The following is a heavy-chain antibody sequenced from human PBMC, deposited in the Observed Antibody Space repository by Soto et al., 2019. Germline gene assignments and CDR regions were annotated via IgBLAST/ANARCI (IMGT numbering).Heavy chain of an antibody. Sequence: EVQVSDSGGGLVQPGGSLRLSCATSGFTFSNYPMNWVRQAPGKGLEWVSGISAGGARTYYADSVKGRFTIFRDNSKNSVSLRMNSLRVEDTAVYYCAGRVWGQGTLVTVSS. CDR2: ISAGGART. J-gene: IGHJ4*02. CDR3: AGRV. CDR1: GFTFSNYP. V-gene: IGHV3-23*01.